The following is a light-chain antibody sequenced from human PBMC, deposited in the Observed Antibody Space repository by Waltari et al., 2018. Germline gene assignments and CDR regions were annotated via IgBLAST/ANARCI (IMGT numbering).Light chain of an antibody. CDR3: QQYYAVPPT. V-gene: IGKV4-1*01. CDR1: QSVSYSSNNKNY. Sequence: DIVMTQSPDSLPVSLGERATITCKSDQSVSYSSNNKNYLAWCRQKPGQPPQLLISWASTREFGVPDRFSGSGSGTDFTLTISSLQAEDVAVYYCQQYYAVPPTFGPGTKVEIK. J-gene: IGKJ1*01. CDR2: WAS.